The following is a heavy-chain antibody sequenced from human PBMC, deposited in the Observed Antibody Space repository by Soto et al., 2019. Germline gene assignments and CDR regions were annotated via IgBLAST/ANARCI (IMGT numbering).Heavy chain of an antibody. Sequence: AGGSLRLSCAASGFTFSTYAMTWVRQAPGKGLEWVSGISGSGDSTYYADSVKGRFTISRDNSKNTLFLQMNSLRAEDTAVYYCATTRDASYYYGMDVWGQGTTVTVSS. CDR2: ISGSGDST. D-gene: IGHD5-12*01. CDR3: ATTRDASYYYGMDV. V-gene: IGHV3-23*01. J-gene: IGHJ6*02. CDR1: GFTFSTYA.